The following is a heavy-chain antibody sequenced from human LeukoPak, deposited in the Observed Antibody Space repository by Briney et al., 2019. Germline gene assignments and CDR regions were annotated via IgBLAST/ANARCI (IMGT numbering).Heavy chain of an antibody. D-gene: IGHD3-10*01. J-gene: IGHJ4*02. V-gene: IGHV4-34*01. CDR1: GGSFSGYY. Sequence: KPSETLSLTCAVYGGSFSGYYWSWIRQPPGKGLEWIGEIDHSGSTNYNPSLKSRVTISVDTSKNQFSLKLSSVTAADTAVYYCARGRVILWDWGQGTLVTVSS. CDR2: IDHSGST. CDR3: ARGRVILWD.